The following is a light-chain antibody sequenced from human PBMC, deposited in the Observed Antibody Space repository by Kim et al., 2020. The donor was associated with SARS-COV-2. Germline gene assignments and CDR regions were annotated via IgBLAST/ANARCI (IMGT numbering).Light chain of an antibody. CDR3: QQANSFPRT. Sequence: ASVVDRVTISCRASQGISIWLAWYQQKPGKAPKLLIYAASSLQSGVPSRFSGSGSGTDFTLTISSLQAEDFATYYCQQANSFPRTFGQGTKVDIK. CDR2: AAS. J-gene: IGKJ1*01. CDR1: QGISIW. V-gene: IGKV1-12*01.